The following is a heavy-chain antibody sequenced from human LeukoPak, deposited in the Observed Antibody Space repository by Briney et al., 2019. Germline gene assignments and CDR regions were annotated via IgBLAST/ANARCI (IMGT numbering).Heavy chain of an antibody. CDR2: INPNSGGT. D-gene: IGHD6-13*01. Sequence: PSVTLSCKASGYTFTGYYMHWVRQAPGQGLEWMGWINPNSGGTNYAQKFQGRVTMTRDTSISTAYMELSRLRSDDTAVYYCARDGIAAAVPDYWAEGPLVTVSS. J-gene: IGHJ4*02. CDR3: ARDGIAAAVPDY. V-gene: IGHV1-2*02. CDR1: GYTFTGYY.